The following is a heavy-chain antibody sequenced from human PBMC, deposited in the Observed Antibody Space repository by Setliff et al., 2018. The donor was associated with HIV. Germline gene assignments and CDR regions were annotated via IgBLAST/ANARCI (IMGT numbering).Heavy chain of an antibody. CDR2: ISASNGNT. V-gene: IGHV1-18*01. J-gene: IGHJ6*03. D-gene: IGHD4-17*01. CDR1: GYIFSTYG. CDR3: AKTTPQPHYYYYVDV. Sequence: VKVSCKASGYIFSTYGISWVRQAPGQGLEWVGWISASNGNTHYAQKVQGRVTLTTDTSTNTAYMELRSLRSDDAAVYYCAKTTPQPHYYYYVDVWGKGTTVTVSS.